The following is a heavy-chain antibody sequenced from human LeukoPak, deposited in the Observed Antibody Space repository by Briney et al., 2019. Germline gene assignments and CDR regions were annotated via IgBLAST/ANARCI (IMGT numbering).Heavy chain of an antibody. D-gene: IGHD5-24*01. CDR1: GGSISSGGYY. V-gene: IGHV4-31*03. Sequence: PSETLSLTCTVSGGSISSGGYYWSWIRQHPGKGLEWIGYIYYSGSTYYNPSLKSRVTISVDTSKNQFSLKLSSVTAADTAVYYCARDKAGYNDYWGQGTLVTVSS. CDR3: ARDKAGYNDY. CDR2: IYYSGST. J-gene: IGHJ4*02.